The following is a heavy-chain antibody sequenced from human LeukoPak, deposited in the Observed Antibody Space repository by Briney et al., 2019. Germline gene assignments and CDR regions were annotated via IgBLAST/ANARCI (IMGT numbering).Heavy chain of an antibody. CDR1: GGSISSYY. V-gene: IGHV4-4*07. CDR2: IYTSGST. D-gene: IGHD3-9*01. Sequence: PSETLSLTCTVSGGSISSYYWSWIRQPAGKGLEWIGRIYTSGSTNYNPSLKSRVTISVDTSKNQFSLKLSSVTAADTAVYYCARGPRLRYFDWFFDYWGQGTLVTVSS. J-gene: IGHJ4*02. CDR3: ARGPRLRYFDWFFDY.